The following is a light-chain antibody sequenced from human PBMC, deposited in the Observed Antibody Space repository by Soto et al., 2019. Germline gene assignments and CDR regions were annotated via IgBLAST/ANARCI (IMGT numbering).Light chain of an antibody. CDR1: SSDIGDYNY. J-gene: IGLJ1*01. Sequence: QSALTQPASVSGSPGQSITISCSGTSSDIGDYNYVSWYQQHPGKAPKVMIYDVSNRPSGVSNRFSGSKSGNTASLTISGFHAEDEADYYCSSYTTSSTPYVFGTGTKVTVL. CDR3: SSYTTSSTPYV. V-gene: IGLV2-14*01. CDR2: DVS.